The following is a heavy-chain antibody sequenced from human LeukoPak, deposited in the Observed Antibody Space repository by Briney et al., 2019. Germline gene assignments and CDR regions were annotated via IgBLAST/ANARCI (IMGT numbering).Heavy chain of an antibody. CDR2: ISGDGGST. V-gene: IGHV3-43*02. J-gene: IGHJ5*02. D-gene: IGHD3-3*01. Sequence: GGSLRLSCAASGFTFDDYAMHWVRQAPGKGLEWVSLISGDGGSTYYADSVKGRFTISRDNSKNSLYLQMNSLRTEDTALYYCAKDQRYYDFWNGLLLGSIGWFDPWGQGTLVTVSS. CDR3: AKDQRYYDFWNGLLLGSIGWFDP. CDR1: GFTFDDYA.